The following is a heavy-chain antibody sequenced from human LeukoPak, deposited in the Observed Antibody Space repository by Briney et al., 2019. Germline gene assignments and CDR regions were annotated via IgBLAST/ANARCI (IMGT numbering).Heavy chain of an antibody. CDR1: EYRFTSYW. CDR2: IDPSDSYT. V-gene: IGHV5-10-1*01. CDR3: ARRGYYYYGMDV. J-gene: IGHJ6*02. Sequence: GESLKISFKGSEYRFTSYWISWVRQMPGKGLEWMGRIDPSDSYTIYSPSFQGHVTISADKSISTAYLQWSSLKASDTAMYYCARRGYYYYGMDVWGQGTAATVSS.